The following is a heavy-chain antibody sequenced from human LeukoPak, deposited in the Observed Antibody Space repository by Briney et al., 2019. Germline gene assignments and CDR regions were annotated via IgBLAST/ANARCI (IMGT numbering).Heavy chain of an antibody. Sequence: GGSLRLSCAASGFTFSSYSMNWVRQAPGKGLEWVSYISSSSTTMYYADSVRGRFTISRDNAKNSLFLQMNSLRAEDTAVYYCASRARWLQPGGDYWGQGTLVTVSS. V-gene: IGHV3-48*01. CDR1: GFTFSSYS. CDR3: ASRARWLQPGGDY. CDR2: ISSSSTTM. J-gene: IGHJ4*02. D-gene: IGHD5-24*01.